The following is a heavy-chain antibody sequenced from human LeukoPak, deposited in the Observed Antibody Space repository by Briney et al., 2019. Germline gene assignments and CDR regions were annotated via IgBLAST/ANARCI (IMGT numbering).Heavy chain of an antibody. J-gene: IGHJ5*02. Sequence: PSQTLSLTCTVSGGSISSGGYYWSWIRQHPGKGLEWIGYIYYSGGTYYNPSLKSRVTISVDTSKNQFSLKLSSVTAADTAVYYCARGPDYDFWSGTNWFDPWGQGTLVTVSS. CDR2: IYYSGGT. D-gene: IGHD3-3*01. CDR1: GGSISSGGYY. V-gene: IGHV4-31*03. CDR3: ARGPDYDFWSGTNWFDP.